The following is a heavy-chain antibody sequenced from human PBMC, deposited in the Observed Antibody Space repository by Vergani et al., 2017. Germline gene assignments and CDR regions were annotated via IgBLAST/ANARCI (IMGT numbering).Heavy chain of an antibody. Sequence: EVQLVESGGGLVKPGGSLRLSCAASGFTFSSYSMYWVRQAPGKGLEWVSSISSSSSYIYYADSVKGRFTISRDNAKNSLYLQMNSLRAEDTAVYYCARDLDAWKGNWFDPWGQGTLVTVSS. D-gene: IGHD1-1*01. V-gene: IGHV3-21*01. CDR3: ARDLDAWKGNWFDP. CDR1: GFTFSSYS. J-gene: IGHJ5*02. CDR2: ISSSSSYI.